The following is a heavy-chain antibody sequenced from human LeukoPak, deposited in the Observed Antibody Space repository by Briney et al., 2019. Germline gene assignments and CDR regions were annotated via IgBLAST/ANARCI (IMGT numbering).Heavy chain of an antibody. CDR1: GGSFSGYY. CDR2: INHSGST. Sequence: SETLSLTCAVYGGSFSGYYWSWIRQPPGKGLEWIGEINHSGSTNYNPSLKSRVTISVDTSKNQFSLKLSSVTAADTAVYYCARGVRQRARGITIFGVVTTGYDYWGQGTLVTVSS. V-gene: IGHV4-34*01. J-gene: IGHJ4*02. CDR3: ARGVRQRARGITIFGVVTTGYDY. D-gene: IGHD3-3*01.